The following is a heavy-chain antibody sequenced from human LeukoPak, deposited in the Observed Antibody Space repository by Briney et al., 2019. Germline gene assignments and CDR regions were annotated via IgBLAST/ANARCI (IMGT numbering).Heavy chain of an antibody. D-gene: IGHD3-16*01. CDR1: GFTFSSYG. J-gene: IGHJ5*02. CDR2: ISGSGGST. Sequence: GGTLRLSCTASGFTFSSYGMSWVRQAPGKGLGWVSAISGSGGSTYYADSVKGRFTISRDNSKNTLYLQMNSLRAEDTAIYYCARVMAFNWFDPWGQGTPVTVSS. CDR3: ARVMAFNWFDP. V-gene: IGHV3-23*01.